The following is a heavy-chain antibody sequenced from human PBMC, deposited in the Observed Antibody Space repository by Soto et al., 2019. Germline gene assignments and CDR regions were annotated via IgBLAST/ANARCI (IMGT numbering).Heavy chain of an antibody. CDR1: GFTFSNAW. CDR2: IKSKTDGGTT. CDR3: TTGKLRYYDILTGYRYGMDV. V-gene: IGHV3-15*01. D-gene: IGHD3-9*01. J-gene: IGHJ6*02. Sequence: GGSLRHPCAASGFTFSNAWMSWVRQAPGRGLEWFGRIKSKTDGGTTDYAAPVKGRFTISRDDSKNTLYLQMNSLKTEDTAVYYCTTGKLRYYDILTGYRYGMDVWGQGTTVTVSS.